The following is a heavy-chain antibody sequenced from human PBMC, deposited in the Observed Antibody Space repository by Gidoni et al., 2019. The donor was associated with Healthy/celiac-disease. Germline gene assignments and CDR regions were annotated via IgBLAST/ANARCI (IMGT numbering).Heavy chain of an antibody. CDR3: ASPPTTVTIRPFYYYYYGMDV. J-gene: IGHJ6*02. V-gene: IGHV1-69*01. CDR2: IIPIVGTA. Sequence: QVQLVQSGAEVKKPGSSVKVSCKASGGTFSSYAISWVRQAPGQGLEWMGGIIPIVGTANYAQKFQGGVTITADESTSTAYMELSSLRSEDTAVYYCASPPTTVTIRPFYYYYYGMDVWGQGTTVTVSS. CDR1: GGTFSSYA. D-gene: IGHD4-17*01.